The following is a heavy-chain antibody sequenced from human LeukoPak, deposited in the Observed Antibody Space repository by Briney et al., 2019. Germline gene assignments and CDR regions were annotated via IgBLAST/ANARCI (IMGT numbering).Heavy chain of an antibody. CDR2: IYYSGST. V-gene: IGHV4-59*08. J-gene: IGHJ3*02. CDR3: TTMVRGYDI. D-gene: IGHD3-10*01. CDR1: GGSISSYY. Sequence: SETLSLTCTVSGGSISSYYWSWIRQPPGKGLEWIGYIYYSGSTNYNPSLKSRVTISVDTSKNQFSLKLTSMTAADTAVYYCTTMVRGYDIWGQGTMVTVSS.